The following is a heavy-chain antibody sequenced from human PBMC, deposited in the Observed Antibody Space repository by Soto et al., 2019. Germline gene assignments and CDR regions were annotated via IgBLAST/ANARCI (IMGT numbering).Heavy chain of an antibody. CDR3: AKDSSYGWFGELLSQEYNWFDP. D-gene: IGHD3-10*01. J-gene: IGHJ5*02. Sequence: QVQLVESGGGVVQPGRSLRLSCAASGFTFSSYGMHWVRQAPGKGLEWVAVISYDGSNKYYADSVKGRFTISRDNSKNTLYLQMNSLRAEDTAVYYCAKDSSYGWFGELLSQEYNWFDPWGQGTLVTVSS. CDR2: ISYDGSNK. CDR1: GFTFSSYG. V-gene: IGHV3-30*18.